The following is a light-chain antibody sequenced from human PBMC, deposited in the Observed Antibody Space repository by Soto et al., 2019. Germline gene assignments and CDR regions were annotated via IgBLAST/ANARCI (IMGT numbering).Light chain of an antibody. CDR2: EGS. V-gene: IGLV2-23*01. Sequence: QSALTQPASVSGSPGQSITISCTGTSSDVGSYNLVSWYQQHPGKAPKLMIYEGSKRPSGVSNRFSGSKSGNTASLTISWLQAEDEAVYYCCSYSGSSTYVVFGGGTKVTVL. J-gene: IGLJ2*01. CDR3: CSYSGSSTYVV. CDR1: SSDVGSYNL.